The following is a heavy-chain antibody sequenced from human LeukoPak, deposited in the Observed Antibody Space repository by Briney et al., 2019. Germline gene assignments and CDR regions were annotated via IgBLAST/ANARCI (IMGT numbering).Heavy chain of an antibody. CDR1: GYSFSSYW. J-gene: IGHJ6*03. D-gene: IGHD5-18*01. CDR2: IYPGDSDT. CDR3: ARQGYSYGYYMDV. V-gene: IGHV5-51*01. Sequence: GAPLNISCKGSGYSFSSYWIGWVRQMPGKGLEWMGIIYPGDSDTRYSPSFQGQVTISADKSISTAYLQWSSLKASDTAMYYCARQGYSYGYYMDVWGKGTTVTVSS.